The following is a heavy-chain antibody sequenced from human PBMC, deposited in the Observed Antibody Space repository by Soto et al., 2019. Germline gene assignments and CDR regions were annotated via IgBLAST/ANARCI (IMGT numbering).Heavy chain of an antibody. D-gene: IGHD4-17*01. CDR3: ARETSQNVYAHYGMDV. J-gene: IGHJ6*02. V-gene: IGHV4-34*02. CDR2: INDSGTT. CDR1: GGSFSGFY. Sequence: QVQLEQWGAGLLKPSETLSLTCAIYGGSFSGFYWSWIRQPPGKGLEWVGEINDSGTTNYNPSLKSRVTIAADTAKTHFSLRRTSVTAADTAVYYCARETSQNVYAHYGMDVWGQGTTVTVS.